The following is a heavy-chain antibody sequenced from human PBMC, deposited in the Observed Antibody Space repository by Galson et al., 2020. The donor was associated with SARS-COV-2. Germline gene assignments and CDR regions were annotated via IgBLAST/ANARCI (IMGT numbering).Heavy chain of an antibody. Sequence: ETSETLSLTCSVSGGSISSGGYYWSWIRQHPGKGLEWIGYIYYSGSTYHNPSLMSRVTMSLDTSKNQFSLKLSSVTAADTAVYYCAREGPYMVRGSNWFDPWGQGTLVTVSS. V-gene: IGHV4-31*03. CDR3: AREGPYMVRGSNWFDP. J-gene: IGHJ5*02. CDR2: IYYSGST. CDR1: GGSISSGGYY. D-gene: IGHD3-10*01.